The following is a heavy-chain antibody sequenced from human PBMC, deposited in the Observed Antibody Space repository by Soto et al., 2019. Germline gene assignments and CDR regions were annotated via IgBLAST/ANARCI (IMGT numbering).Heavy chain of an antibody. Sequence: ASVKVSCKASGYTFTGYYMHWVLQGPGQGLEWMGWINPNSGGTNYAQKFQGWVTMTRDTSISTAYMELRRLRSDDTAVYYCARDRGVGATYAFDIWGQGTMVTVSS. CDR2: INPNSGGT. J-gene: IGHJ3*02. D-gene: IGHD1-26*01. V-gene: IGHV1-2*04. CDR1: GYTFTGYY. CDR3: ARDRGVGATYAFDI.